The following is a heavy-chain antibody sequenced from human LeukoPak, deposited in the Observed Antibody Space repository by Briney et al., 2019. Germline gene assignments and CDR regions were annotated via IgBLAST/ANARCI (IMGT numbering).Heavy chain of an antibody. CDR2: ISAYNGNT. CDR3: ARDGGRIESVYSSSWADAFDI. V-gene: IGHV1-18*01. D-gene: IGHD6-13*01. Sequence: ASVKVSCKASGYTFTSYGISWVRQAPGQGLEWMGWISAYNGNTNYAQKLQGRVTMTTDTSTSTAYMELRSLRSDDTAVYYCARDGGRIESVYSSSWADAFDIWGQGTMVTVSS. J-gene: IGHJ3*02. CDR1: GYTFTSYG.